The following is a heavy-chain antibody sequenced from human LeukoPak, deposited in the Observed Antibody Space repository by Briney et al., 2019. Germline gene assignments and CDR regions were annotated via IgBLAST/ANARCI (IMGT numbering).Heavy chain of an antibody. V-gene: IGHV1-3*01. J-gene: IGHJ5*02. CDR2: INAGNGNT. CDR1: GYTFTSYA. CDR3: ARTRLHCSSTSCPPNRFDP. Sequence: ASVKVSCKASGYTFTSYAMHWVRQAPGQRLEWMGWINAGNGNTKYSQKFQGRVTITRDTSASTAYMELSSLRSEDTAVYYCARTRLHCSSTSCPPNRFDPWGQGTLVTVSS. D-gene: IGHD2-2*01.